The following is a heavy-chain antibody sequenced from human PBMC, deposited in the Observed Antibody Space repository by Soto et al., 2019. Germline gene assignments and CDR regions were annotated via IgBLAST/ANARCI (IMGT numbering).Heavy chain of an antibody. CDR1: GFTFNSYG. CDR2: IWYDGSNK. V-gene: IGHV3-33*01. Sequence: PGGSLRICCAASGFTFNSYGMPWVRQAPGKGLEWVAVIWYDGSNKYYADSVKGRFTISRDNSKNTLYLQMNSLRAEDTAVYYCARDPVYGSGSYCREDSYYYYGMDVWGQGTMVTVSS. J-gene: IGHJ6*02. CDR3: ARDPVYGSGSYCREDSYYYYGMDV. D-gene: IGHD3-10*01.